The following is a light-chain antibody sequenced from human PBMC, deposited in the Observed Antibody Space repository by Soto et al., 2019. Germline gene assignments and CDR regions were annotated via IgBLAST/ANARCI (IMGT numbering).Light chain of an antibody. V-gene: IGKV1-39*01. CDR1: QSISSY. CDR3: HQSSTTPPT. Sequence: DFQMPPSPSSLSASVGDRVTITCRASQSISSYLNWYQQKPGKAPKLLIYTASILQSGVPSRFSGSGSGTDFTLTISSLQPEDFATYYCHQSSTTPPTFGQGTKLELK. CDR2: TAS. J-gene: IGKJ2*01.